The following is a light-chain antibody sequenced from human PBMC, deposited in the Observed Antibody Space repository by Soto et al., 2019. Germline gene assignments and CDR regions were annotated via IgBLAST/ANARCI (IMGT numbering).Light chain of an antibody. J-gene: IGKJ2*01. V-gene: IGKV3-15*01. CDR3: QQYTNWPRT. CDR2: AAS. Sequence: EIVMTQSPATLSVSPGERATLSCRASQSVSSNLAWYQQKPGQPPRLLMYAASSRATGIPARFSGSGSGTEFTLTISSLQSEDFAVYYCQQYTNWPRTFGQGTKLEIK. CDR1: QSVSSN.